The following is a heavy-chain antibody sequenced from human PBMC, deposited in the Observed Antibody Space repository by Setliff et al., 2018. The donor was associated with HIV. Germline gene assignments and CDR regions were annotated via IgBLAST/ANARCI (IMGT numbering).Heavy chain of an antibody. CDR2: IKSKSDGETT. D-gene: IGHD4-17*01. Sequence: PGGSLRLSCAASGFSFSNSWMTWVRQAPGKGLEWVGRIKSKSDGETTDYAAPVKGRVTLTTDTSTNTAYMELRSLRSDDAAVYYCAKTTPQPHYYYYVDVWGKGTTVTVSS. J-gene: IGHJ6*03. V-gene: IGHV3-15*01. CDR1: GFSFSNSW. CDR3: AKTTPQPHYYYYVDV.